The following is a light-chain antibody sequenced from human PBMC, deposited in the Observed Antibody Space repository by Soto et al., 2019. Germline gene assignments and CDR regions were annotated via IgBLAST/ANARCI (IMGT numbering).Light chain of an antibody. CDR3: SSYAGSNWV. V-gene: IGLV2-8*01. J-gene: IGLJ3*02. CDR2: EAT. CDR1: SSDVGGYDY. Sequence: QSALTQPPSASGSPGQSVTISCTETSSDVGGYDYVSWYQQHPGKAPKLIIFEATKRPSGVPDRFSASKSGNTASLTVSGLQADDEADYYCSSYAGSNWVFGGGTKLTVL.